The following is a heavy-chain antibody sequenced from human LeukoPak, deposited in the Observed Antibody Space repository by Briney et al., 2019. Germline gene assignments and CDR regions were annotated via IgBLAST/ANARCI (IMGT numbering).Heavy chain of an antibody. V-gene: IGHV4-4*07. D-gene: IGHD2-2*01. CDR1: GGSISSYY. CDR2: IYTSGST. J-gene: IGHJ6*04. CDR3: ASARTTAFMDV. Sequence: SETLSLTCTVSGGSISSYYWSWIRQPAGKGLKWIGRIYTSGSTNYNPSLKSRVTMSVDASKNQFSLKLSSVTAADTAVYYCASARTTAFMDVWGKGTTVTVSS.